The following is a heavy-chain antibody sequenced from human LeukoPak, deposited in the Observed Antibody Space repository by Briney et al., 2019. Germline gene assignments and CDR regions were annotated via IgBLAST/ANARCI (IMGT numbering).Heavy chain of an antibody. Sequence: GGSLRLSCAASGFTFSNYAMHWVRQAPGKGLEWVAMSTYDGSNKHYADSVKGRFTISRDNPKNTLYLQMNSLRVEDTAIYYCARDPRIYCTNGICRDDYFDNWGQGTLVTVSS. D-gene: IGHD2-8*01. CDR1: GFTFSNYA. J-gene: IGHJ4*02. V-gene: IGHV3-30*04. CDR3: ARDPRIYCTNGICRDDYFDN. CDR2: STYDGSNK.